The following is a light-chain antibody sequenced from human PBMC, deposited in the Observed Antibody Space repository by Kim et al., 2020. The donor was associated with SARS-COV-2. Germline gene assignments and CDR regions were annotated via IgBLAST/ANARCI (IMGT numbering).Light chain of an antibody. Sequence: ASVGDRVTRTCQASQDISNYLNWYQQQPGKAPQLLIYDASNLETGVPSRFSGSGSGTDFTFTISSLQPEAIATYYCQQYDNLPITFGQGTRLEIK. J-gene: IGKJ5*01. V-gene: IGKV1-33*01. CDR2: DAS. CDR3: QQYDNLPIT. CDR1: QDISNY.